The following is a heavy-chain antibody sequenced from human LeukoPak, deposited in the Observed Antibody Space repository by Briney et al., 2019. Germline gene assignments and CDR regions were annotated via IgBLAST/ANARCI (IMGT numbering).Heavy chain of an antibody. V-gene: IGHV3-11*05. CDR2: ISSSSSYT. CDR1: GFTFSDYY. J-gene: IGHJ3*02. Sequence: PGGSLRLCCAASGFTFSDYYMSWIRQAPGKGLEWVSYISSSSSYTNYADSVKGRFTISRDNAKNSLYLQMNSLRAEDTAVYYCARDAQYGYSGYDSAFDIWGQGTVVTVSS. CDR3: ARDAQYGYSGYDSAFDI. D-gene: IGHD5-12*01.